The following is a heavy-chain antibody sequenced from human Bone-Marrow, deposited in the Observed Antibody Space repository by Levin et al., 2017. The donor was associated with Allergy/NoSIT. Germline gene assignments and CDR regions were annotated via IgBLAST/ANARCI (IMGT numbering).Heavy chain of an antibody. CDR2: IHYSGNT. V-gene: IGHV4-59*01. CDR3: AREWGRENSFDALDT. J-gene: IGHJ3*02. D-gene: IGHD4-23*01. CDR1: GGSIGTYY. Sequence: GSLRLSCTVSGGSIGTYYWSWIRQTPGKGLEWIGYIHYSGNTNYNPSLQSRVSISVDTSKNQFSLNLSSVTAADTAVYFCAREWGRENSFDALDTWGQGTMVTVSS.